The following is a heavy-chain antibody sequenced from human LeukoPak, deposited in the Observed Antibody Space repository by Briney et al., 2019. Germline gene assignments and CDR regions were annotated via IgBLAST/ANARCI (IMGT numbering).Heavy chain of an antibody. V-gene: IGHV3-74*01. J-gene: IGHJ4*02. CDR1: GSYW. CDR3: VSFYETY. Sequence: GGSLRLACAASGSYWMHWVRQAPGKGLVWVSHINSDGSWTSYADSVKGRFTISKDNAKNTVYLQMNNLRAEDTAVYYCVSFYETYWGRGTLVTVSS. CDR2: INSDGSWT. D-gene: IGHD2/OR15-2a*01.